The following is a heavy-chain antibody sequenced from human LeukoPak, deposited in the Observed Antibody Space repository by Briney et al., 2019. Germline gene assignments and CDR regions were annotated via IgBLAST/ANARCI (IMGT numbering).Heavy chain of an antibody. D-gene: IGHD3-10*01. CDR1: GFTFSSYG. J-gene: IGHJ6*04. CDR2: ISYDGSNK. CDR3: AKDAVRGVIRPYYGMDV. V-gene: IGHV3-30*18. Sequence: PGRSLRLSCAASGFTFSSYGMHWVRQAPGKGLEWVAVISYDGSNKYYADSVKGRFTISRDNSKNTLYLQMNSLRAEDTAVYYCAKDAVRGVIRPYYGMDVWGRGTTVAV.